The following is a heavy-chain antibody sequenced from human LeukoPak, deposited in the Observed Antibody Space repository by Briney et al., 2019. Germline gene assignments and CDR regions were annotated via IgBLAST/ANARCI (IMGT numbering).Heavy chain of an antibody. V-gene: IGHV4-59*01. CDR3: ARDDVRDYYGSGSYYSGWFDP. D-gene: IGHD3-10*01. Sequence: PSETLSLTCTVSGGSISSYYWSWIRQPPGKGLEWIGYICYSGSTNYNPSLKSRGTISVDTSKNQFSLKLSSVTAADTAVYYCARDDVRDYYGSGSYYSGWFDPWPQGTLLTVSS. J-gene: IGHJ5*02. CDR2: ICYSGST. CDR1: GGSISSYY.